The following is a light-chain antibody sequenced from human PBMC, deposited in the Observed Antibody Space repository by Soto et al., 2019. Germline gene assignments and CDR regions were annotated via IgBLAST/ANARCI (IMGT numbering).Light chain of an antibody. CDR2: WAS. CDR1: QSVLYSSDNKNY. J-gene: IGKJ1*01. Sequence: DIVVTQSPDSLAVSLGERATINCKSSQSVLYSSDNKNYLAWFQQRPGQSPKLLIYWASTRESGVPDRFSGSGSGTDFTLTISSLQAEDVATYYCQQYYNTPWAFGQGTKVEIK. V-gene: IGKV4-1*01. CDR3: QQYYNTPWA.